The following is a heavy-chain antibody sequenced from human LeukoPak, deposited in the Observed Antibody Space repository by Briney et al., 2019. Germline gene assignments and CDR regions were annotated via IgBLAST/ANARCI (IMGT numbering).Heavy chain of an antibody. D-gene: IGHD2-2*01. V-gene: IGHV4-31*03. Sequence: PSQTLSLTCTVSGVSISSGGYHWSWIRQHPGKGLEWIGYIYYSGGTYYNPSLKSRVTISVDTSKNQFSRKLSSVTAADTAVYYCARTYCSSNRCFDYWGQGTLATVSS. CDR2: IYYSGGT. CDR1: GVSISSGGYH. J-gene: IGHJ4*02. CDR3: ARTYCSSNRCFDY.